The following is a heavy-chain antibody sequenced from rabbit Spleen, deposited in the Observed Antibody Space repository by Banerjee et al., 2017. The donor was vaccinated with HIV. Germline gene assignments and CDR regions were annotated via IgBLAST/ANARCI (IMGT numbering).Heavy chain of an antibody. J-gene: IGHJ3*01. CDR3: ARAIVPWLGLTRLDL. CDR1: GFSFSSYYY. V-gene: IGHV1S40*01. Sequence: QSLEESGGDLVKPGASLTLTCTASGFSFSSYYYMTWVRQAPGKGLEWIGCIYSIGGTTDYANWVNGRFTISSDNAQNTVDLQMNSLTAADTATYFCARAIVPWLGLTRLDLWGQGTLVTVS. D-gene: IGHD4-1*01. CDR2: IYSIGGTT.